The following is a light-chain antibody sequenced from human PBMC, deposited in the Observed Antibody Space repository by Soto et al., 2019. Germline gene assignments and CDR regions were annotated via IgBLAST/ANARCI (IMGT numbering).Light chain of an antibody. V-gene: IGLV2-14*01. J-gene: IGLJ1*01. CDR3: SSYTISSTPLYV. CDR1: SSDVGAYDY. CDR2: DVT. Sequence: QSVLTQPASVSGSPGQSIAISCTGTSSDVGAYDYVSWYQQHPGKAPKLMIYDVTNRPSGVSNRFSGSKSGNTASLTISGLQAEDEADYYCSSYTISSTPLYVFGTGTKFTVL.